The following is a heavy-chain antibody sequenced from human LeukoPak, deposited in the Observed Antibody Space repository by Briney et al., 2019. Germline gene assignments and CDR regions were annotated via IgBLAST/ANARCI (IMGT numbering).Heavy chain of an antibody. J-gene: IGHJ4*02. V-gene: IGHV1-46*01. D-gene: IGHD1-14*01. CDR1: GYTFTSYY. CDR2: INPSGGST. CDR3: ARLTALQYFDY. Sequence: GGSLRLSCAASGYTFTSYYMHWVRQAPGQGLEWMGIINPSGGSTSYAQKFQGRVTMTRDMSTSTVYMELSSLRSEDTAVYYCARLTALQYFDYWGQGTLVTVSS.